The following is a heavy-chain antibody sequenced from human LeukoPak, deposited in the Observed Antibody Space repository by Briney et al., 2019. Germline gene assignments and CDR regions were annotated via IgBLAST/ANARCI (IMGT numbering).Heavy chain of an antibody. J-gene: IGHJ3*02. D-gene: IGHD6-6*01. V-gene: IGHV4-39*01. Sequence: PSETLSLTCTVSGGSISSSSYYWGWIRQPPGKGLEWIGSIYYSGSTYYKPSLKSRVTISVDTSKNQFSLKLSSVTAADTAVYYCARVAARGDAFDIWGQGTMVTVSS. CDR1: GGSISSSSYY. CDR2: IYYSGST. CDR3: ARVAARGDAFDI.